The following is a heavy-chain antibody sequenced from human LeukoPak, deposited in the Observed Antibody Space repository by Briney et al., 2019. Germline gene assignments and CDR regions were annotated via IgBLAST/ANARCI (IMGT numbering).Heavy chain of an antibody. Sequence: GGSLRLSCAASGFTFSSYSMNWVRQAPGKGLEWVSSISSSSSYIYYADSVKGRFTISRDNAKNSLYLQMNSLRAEDTAVYYCARDSASSWYYSWIGNWFDPWGQGTLVTVSS. V-gene: IGHV3-21*01. CDR1: GFTFSSYS. CDR3: ARDSASSWYYSWIGNWFDP. CDR2: ISSSSSYI. D-gene: IGHD6-13*01. J-gene: IGHJ5*02.